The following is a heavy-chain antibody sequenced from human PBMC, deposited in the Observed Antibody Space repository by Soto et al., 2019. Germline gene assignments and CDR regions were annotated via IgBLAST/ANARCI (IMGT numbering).Heavy chain of an antibody. CDR1: GFSFSDYT. Sequence: EVQLVESGGDLVQPGGSLRLSCAASGFSFSDYTMIWVRQAPGKGLEWVSYISYSSRTIHYADSVKGRFTISRDNGKNSLYLQMNSLRAEDTAVYSCARGEAGAEYWGQGTLVTVSS. J-gene: IGHJ4*02. D-gene: IGHD3-16*01. CDR3: ARGEAGAEY. CDR2: ISYSSRTI. V-gene: IGHV3-48*01.